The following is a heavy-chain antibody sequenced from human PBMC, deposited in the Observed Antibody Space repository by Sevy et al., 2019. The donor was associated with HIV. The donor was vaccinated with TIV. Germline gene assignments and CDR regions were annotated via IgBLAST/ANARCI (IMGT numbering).Heavy chain of an antibody. Sequence: ASVKVSCKVSGYTVTQLSMHWVRQAPGKGLEWMGSFDPEDGETIYAQKLQGRVTMTEDTSTDTAYMEMNSLRSEDTAVYYCATTKDYYESSGDPFDYWGQGTLVTVSS. D-gene: IGHD3-22*01. CDR2: FDPEDGET. J-gene: IGHJ4*02. CDR1: GYTVTQLS. CDR3: ATTKDYYESSGDPFDY. V-gene: IGHV1-24*01.